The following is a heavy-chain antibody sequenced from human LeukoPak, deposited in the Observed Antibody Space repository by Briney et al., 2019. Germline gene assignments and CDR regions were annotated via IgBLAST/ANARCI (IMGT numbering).Heavy chain of an antibody. CDR1: GYTSTGYY. Sequence: ASVKVSCKASGYTSTGYYMHWVRQAPGQGLEWMGWINPNSGGTNYAQKFQGRVTMTRDTSLSTVYVELTWLTSDDTAVYYCARGVYYDSSGYYSDYWGQGTLVTVSS. CDR2: INPNSGGT. V-gene: IGHV1-2*02. D-gene: IGHD3-22*01. J-gene: IGHJ4*02. CDR3: ARGVYYDSSGYYSDY.